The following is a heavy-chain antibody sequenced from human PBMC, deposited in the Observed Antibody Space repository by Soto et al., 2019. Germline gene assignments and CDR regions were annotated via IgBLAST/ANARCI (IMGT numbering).Heavy chain of an antibody. V-gene: IGHV1-2*04. Sequence: GASVKVSCKASGYTFTCYYMHGVRQAPGQGLEWMGWINPNSGGTNYAQKFQGWVTMTRDTSISTAYMELSRLRSDDTAVYYCAREKGVLRYFDWHYFDYWGQGTLVTVSS. J-gene: IGHJ4*02. D-gene: IGHD3-9*01. CDR3: AREKGVLRYFDWHYFDY. CDR1: GYTFTCYY. CDR2: INPNSGGT.